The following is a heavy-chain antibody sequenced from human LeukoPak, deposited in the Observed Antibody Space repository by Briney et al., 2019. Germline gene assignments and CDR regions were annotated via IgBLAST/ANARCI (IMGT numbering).Heavy chain of an antibody. CDR1: GASASSSH. J-gene: IGHJ5*02. V-gene: IGHV4-59*02. D-gene: IGHD2/OR15-2a*01. Sequence: PSETLSLTCTVSGASASSSHWNWIRQSPMKGLEWIANVDYNGSTKYNPSLRGRGTMSLDTSKNQLHLKLESVTAADAARYYGARGFYEPFDRWDQGTLVIVST. CDR2: VDYNGST. CDR3: ARGFYEPFDR.